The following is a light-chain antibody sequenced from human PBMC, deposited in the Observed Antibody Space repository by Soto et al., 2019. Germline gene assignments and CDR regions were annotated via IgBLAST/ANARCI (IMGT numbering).Light chain of an antibody. CDR3: QQRNSWPPTFA. V-gene: IGKV3-11*01. J-gene: IGKJ5*01. CDR1: QSVGSF. Sequence: IVLTQSPATLSLSPGERATLSSRAIQSVGSFLAWYQQKPGQAPRLLIYDTSIRATVIPARFSGSGSGTDFTLAISSLEPEDFAVYYCQQRNSWPPTFAFGQGTRLEIK. CDR2: DTS.